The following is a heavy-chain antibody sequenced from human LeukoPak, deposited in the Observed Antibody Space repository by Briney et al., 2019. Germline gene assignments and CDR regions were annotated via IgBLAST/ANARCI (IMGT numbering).Heavy chain of an antibody. Sequence: ASVKVSCKASGGTFSSYGISWVRQAPGQGLEWMGRIIPIHGIANYAQKFQGRVTITADKSTSTAYMELRSLRSDDTAVYYCAREVGATARTPFDYWGQGTLVTDSS. CDR2: IIPIHGIA. CDR1: GGTFSSYG. CDR3: AREVGATARTPFDY. J-gene: IGHJ4*02. D-gene: IGHD1-26*01. V-gene: IGHV1-69*04.